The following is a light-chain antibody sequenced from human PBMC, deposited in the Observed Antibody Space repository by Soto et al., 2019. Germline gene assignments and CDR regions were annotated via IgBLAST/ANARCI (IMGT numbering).Light chain of an antibody. V-gene: IGKV1-12*01. J-gene: IGKJ4*01. CDR3: QQATIFPLT. CDR2: GAS. Sequence: DIQMTQSPSSESASVGDRVIITCRASQAFSNLLAWYQQKPGKAPKLLIYGASTLQGGVPSRFSGSESGTDFTLTISSLQPEDSATYYCQQATIFPLTFGGGTEVEIK. CDR1: QAFSNL.